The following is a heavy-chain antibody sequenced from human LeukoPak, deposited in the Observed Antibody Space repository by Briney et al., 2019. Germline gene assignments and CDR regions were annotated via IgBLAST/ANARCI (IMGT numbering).Heavy chain of an antibody. CDR3: TRRRDGNWFDP. CDR1: GGSISNYY. V-gene: IGHV4-59*01. J-gene: IGHJ5*02. CDR2: IYYSGST. Sequence: SETLSLTCTVSGGSISNYYWSWIRHPPGKGREWIGYIYYSGSTNYNPSLKSRVTISVDTSKNQFSRKLSSVTAADTAVYYCTRRRDGNWFDPWGQGTLVTVSS. D-gene: IGHD5-24*01.